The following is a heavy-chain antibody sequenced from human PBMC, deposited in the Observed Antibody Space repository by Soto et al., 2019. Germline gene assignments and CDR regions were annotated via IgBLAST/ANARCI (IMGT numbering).Heavy chain of an antibody. V-gene: IGHV3-48*01. CDR3: AKLGGYSGYDYVDKPFDY. J-gene: IGHJ4*02. CDR2: ISSGGGTT. Sequence: XGCLRLSCSASGLTFSSCYMNWVRQAPGKGLEWVSYISSGGGTTYYADSVKGRFTISRDNSKNTLYLQMNSLRAEDTAVYYCAKLGGYSGYDYVDKPFDYWGQGTLVTVSS. D-gene: IGHD5-12*01. CDR1: GLTFSSCY.